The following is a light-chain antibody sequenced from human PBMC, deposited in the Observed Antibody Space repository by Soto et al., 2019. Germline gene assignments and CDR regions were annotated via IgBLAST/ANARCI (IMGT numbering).Light chain of an antibody. Sequence: EIVLTQSPGTLSLSPGERATLSCRASQSVNSNYLAWYQQRPGQAPRLLIYGASSRATGIPDRFSGSGSGTDFTLTISRLAPEDFAVYYWQQYGRSPPYTFGPGTKVDIQ. V-gene: IGKV3-20*01. CDR3: QQYGRSPPYT. CDR1: QSVNSNY. J-gene: IGKJ3*01. CDR2: GAS.